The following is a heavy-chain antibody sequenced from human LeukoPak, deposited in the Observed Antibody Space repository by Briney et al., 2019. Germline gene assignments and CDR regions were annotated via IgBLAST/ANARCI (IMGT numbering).Heavy chain of an antibody. CDR2: IDPRDSYT. CDR3: VRHMMVGAPAHFQH. CDR1: GYSFTSYW. D-gene: IGHD1-26*01. J-gene: IGHJ1*01. V-gene: IGHV5-10-1*01. Sequence: GESLKISGKGFGYSFTSYWISWVRQMPGKGLEWMGRIDPRDSYTNYSPSFQGHVTISADKSISTAYLQWSSLKASDTAMYYCVRHMMVGAPAHFQHWGQGTLVTVSS.